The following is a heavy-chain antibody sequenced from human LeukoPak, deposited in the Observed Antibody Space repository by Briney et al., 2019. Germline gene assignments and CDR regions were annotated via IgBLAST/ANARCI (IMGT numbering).Heavy chain of an antibody. Sequence: PSETLSLTCAVYGGSFSGYYWSWIRQPPGKGLEWIGETNHSGSTNYNPSLKSRVTISVDTSKNQFSLKLSSVTAADTAVYYCARGVSNGYVYWGQGTLVTVSS. D-gene: IGHD5-18*01. CDR2: TNHSGST. CDR3: ARGVSNGYVY. V-gene: IGHV4-34*01. CDR1: GGSFSGYY. J-gene: IGHJ4*02.